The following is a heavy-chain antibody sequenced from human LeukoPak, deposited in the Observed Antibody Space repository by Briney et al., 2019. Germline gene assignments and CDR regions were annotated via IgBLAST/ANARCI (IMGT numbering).Heavy chain of an antibody. J-gene: IGHJ5*02. Sequence: SETLSLTCAVYGGSFSGYYWSWIRQPPGKGLEWIGEINHSGSTNYNPSLKSRVTISVDTSKNRFSLKLSSVTAADTAVYYCAQTNYDYVWGSYRHPHWFDPWGQGTLVTVSS. V-gene: IGHV4-34*01. CDR3: AQTNYDYVWGSYRHPHWFDP. D-gene: IGHD3-16*02. CDR2: INHSGST. CDR1: GGSFSGYY.